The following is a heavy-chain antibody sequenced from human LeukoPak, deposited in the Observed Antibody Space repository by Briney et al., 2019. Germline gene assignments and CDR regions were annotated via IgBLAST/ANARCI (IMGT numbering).Heavy chain of an antibody. CDR2: ISSSSSTI. CDR1: GFTFSSYS. D-gene: IGHD3-22*01. V-gene: IGHV3-48*01. Sequence: GGSLRLTCAASGFTFSSYSMNWVRQAPGKGLEWVSYISSSSSTIYYADSVKGRFTVSRDNAKNSLYLQMNSLRAEDTAIYYCARGLHSRLYDSSVYYPYWGQGTLVTVSS. J-gene: IGHJ4*02. CDR3: ARGLHSRLYDSSVYYPY.